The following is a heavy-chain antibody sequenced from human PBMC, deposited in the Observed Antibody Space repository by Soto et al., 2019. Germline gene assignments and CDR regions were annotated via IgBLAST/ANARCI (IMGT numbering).Heavy chain of an antibody. CDR2: INSDGSST. J-gene: IGHJ6*02. Sequence: GGSLRLSCAASGFTFSSYWMHWVRQAPGKGLVWVSRINSDGSSTSYADSVKGRFTISRDNAKNTVYLQMNSLRAEDTAVYYCAFPYRYSSALYFYGMGGCGQGTRITLSS. CDR3: AFPYRYSSALYFYGMGG. D-gene: IGHD6-19*01. CDR1: GFTFSSYW. V-gene: IGHV3-74*01.